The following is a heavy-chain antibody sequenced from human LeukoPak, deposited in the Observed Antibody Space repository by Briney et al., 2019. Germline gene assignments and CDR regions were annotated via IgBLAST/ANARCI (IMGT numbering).Heavy chain of an antibody. CDR3: ARDSTIFGVAAGYMDV. D-gene: IGHD3-3*01. J-gene: IGHJ6*03. CDR2: ISAYNGNT. Sequence: ASVKVSCKASGYTFTGYYMHWVRQAPGQGLEWMGWISAYNGNTNYAQKLQGRVTMTTDTSTSTAYMELRSLRSDDTAVYYCARDSTIFGVAAGYMDVWGKGTTVTVSS. V-gene: IGHV1-18*04. CDR1: GYTFTGYY.